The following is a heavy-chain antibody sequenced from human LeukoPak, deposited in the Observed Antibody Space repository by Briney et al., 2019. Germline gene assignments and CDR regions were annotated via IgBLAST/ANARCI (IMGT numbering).Heavy chain of an antibody. D-gene: IGHD6-6*01. Sequence: PSETLSLTCAVYGGSFSGYYWSWIRQPPGKGLEWIGEINHSGSTNYNPSLKSRVTISVDTSKNQFSLKLSSVTAAATAVYYCARSKHRIAARVPSIYFDYWGQGTLATVSS. J-gene: IGHJ4*02. CDR2: INHSGST. V-gene: IGHV4-34*01. CDR1: GGSFSGYY. CDR3: ARSKHRIAARVPSIYFDY.